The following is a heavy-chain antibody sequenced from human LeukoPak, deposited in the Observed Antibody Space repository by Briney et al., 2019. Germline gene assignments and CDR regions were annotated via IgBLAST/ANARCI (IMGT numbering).Heavy chain of an antibody. CDR1: EFTFSSYS. D-gene: IGHD3-22*01. V-gene: IGHV3-48*01. Sequence: GGSLRLSCAASEFTFSSYSMNWVRQAPGKVLEWVSYITNSGNSKSYADSVKGRFTISRDNTKNSLYLQMNGLRAEDTAVYYCARTRSSGHLTFDYWGQGILVAVSS. CDR3: ARTRSSGHLTFDY. CDR2: ITNSGNSK. J-gene: IGHJ4*02.